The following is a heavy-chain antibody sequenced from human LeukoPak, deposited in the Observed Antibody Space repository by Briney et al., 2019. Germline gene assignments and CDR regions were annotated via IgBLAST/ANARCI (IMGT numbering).Heavy chain of an antibody. J-gene: IGHJ6*02. CDR3: AKETDYDFWSQGYGMDV. CDR1: GFTFSSYG. V-gene: IGHV3-30*18. CDR2: ISYDGSNK. D-gene: IGHD3-3*01. Sequence: GGSLRLSCAASGFTFSSYGMHWVRQAPGKGLEWVAVISYDGSNKYYADSVKGRFTISRDNSKNTLYLQMNSLRAEDTAVHYCAKETDYDFWSQGYGMDVWGQGTTVTVSS.